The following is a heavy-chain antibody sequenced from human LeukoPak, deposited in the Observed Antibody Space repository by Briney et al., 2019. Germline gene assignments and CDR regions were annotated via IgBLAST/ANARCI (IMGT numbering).Heavy chain of an antibody. J-gene: IGHJ4*02. CDR1: GGSISSYH. Sequence: SETLSLTCTVSGGSISSYHWIWLRHPRGKGLVWMGYIYYSGSPNYNTFLKSRVTISVDTSRNQFSLKLSSVTAADAAVYECATLGWSYGTDYWGQGTLVTVSS. CDR2: IYYSGSP. CDR3: ATLGWSYGTDY. D-gene: IGHD3-16*01. V-gene: IGHV4-59*01.